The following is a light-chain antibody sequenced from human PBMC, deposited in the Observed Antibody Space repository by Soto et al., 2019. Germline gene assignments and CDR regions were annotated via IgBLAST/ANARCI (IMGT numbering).Light chain of an antibody. J-gene: IGLJ1*01. Sequence: QSLLTQPPSVSAAPGQKVTISCSGSSSNIGGNSVSWYQQLPGTAPKLLIYDDNKRPSGIPDRFSGSKYGTSATLGITGFQTGDEADYYCGSWDSSLSASVFGTGTKVTVL. CDR3: GSWDSSLSASV. V-gene: IGLV1-51*01. CDR2: DDN. CDR1: SSNIGGNS.